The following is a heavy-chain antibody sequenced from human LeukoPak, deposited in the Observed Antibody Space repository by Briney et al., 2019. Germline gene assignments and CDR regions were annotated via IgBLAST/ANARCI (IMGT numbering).Heavy chain of an antibody. D-gene: IGHD3-10*01. CDR3: ARDYFGGAFDI. CDR1: GYTFTGYA. J-gene: IGHJ3*02. CDR2: INAGNGNT. V-gene: IGHV1-3*01. Sequence: ASVKVSCKASGYTFTGYAMHWVRQAPGQRLEWMGWINAGNGNTKYSQKFQGRVTITRDTSASTAYMELSSLRSEDTAVYYCARDYFGGAFDIWGQGTMVTVSS.